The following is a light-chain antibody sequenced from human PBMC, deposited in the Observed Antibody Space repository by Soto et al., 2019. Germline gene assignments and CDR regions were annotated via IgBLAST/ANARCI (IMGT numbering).Light chain of an antibody. J-gene: IGLJ3*02. CDR3: AAWDESPNVPV. CDR2: SDN. Sequence: QSVLTQPPSASGTPGQRVTISCSGSNSNIGRNTVNWYQQFPGAAPNLLIHSDNQRPSGVPDRFSGSRSGTSASLAISGLQSEDEADYYCAAWDESPNVPVFCGGTKVTVL. CDR1: NSNIGRNT. V-gene: IGLV1-44*01.